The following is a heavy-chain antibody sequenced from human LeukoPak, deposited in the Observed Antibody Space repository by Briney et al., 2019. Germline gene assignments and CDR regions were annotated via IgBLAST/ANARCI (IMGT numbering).Heavy chain of an antibody. Sequence: SGTLSLTCTVSGGSVSSGSYYWSWIRQPPGKGLEWIGYIYYSGSTNYNPSLKSRVTISVDTSKNQFSLKLSSVTAADTAVYYCARGEASFDYWGQGTLVTVSS. CDR3: ARGEASFDY. J-gene: IGHJ4*02. CDR2: IYYSGST. V-gene: IGHV4-61*01. CDR1: GGSVSSGSYY.